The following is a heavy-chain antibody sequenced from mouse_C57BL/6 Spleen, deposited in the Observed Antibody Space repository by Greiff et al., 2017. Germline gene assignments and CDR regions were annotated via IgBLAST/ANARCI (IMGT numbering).Heavy chain of an antibody. V-gene: IGHV1-69*01. CDR1: GYTFTSYW. D-gene: IGHD1-1*02. J-gene: IGHJ3*01. CDR2: IDPSDSYT. CDR3: ARGGTSFAY. Sequence: QVRLQQPGAELVMPGASVKLSCKASGYTFTSYWMHWVKQRPGQGLEWIGEIDPSDSYTNYNQKFKGKSTLTVDKSSSTAYMQLSSLTSEDSAVYYCARGGTSFAYWGQGTLVTVSA.